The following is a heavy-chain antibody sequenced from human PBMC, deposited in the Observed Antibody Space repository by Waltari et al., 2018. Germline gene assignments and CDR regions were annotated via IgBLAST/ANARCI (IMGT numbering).Heavy chain of an antibody. J-gene: IGHJ4*02. CDR2: INSDGSSI. V-gene: IGHV3-74*01. CDR3: ARKGGRGYTYGPFYYDS. Sequence: EVQLVEAGGDIVQPGGSLRLSCAASGFRFSDYGMPWVRQVPGKGLVWVSRINSDGSSISYSDSVKGRFTISRDNSKNMLYLQLNSLRAEDTAVYYCARKGGRGYTYGPFYYDSWGQGTLVTVSS. CDR1: GFRFSDYG. D-gene: IGHD5-18*01.